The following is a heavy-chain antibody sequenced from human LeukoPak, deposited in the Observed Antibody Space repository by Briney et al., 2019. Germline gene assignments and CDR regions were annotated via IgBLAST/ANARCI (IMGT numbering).Heavy chain of an antibody. CDR2: INNDGSSA. CDR1: GFTFNNYW. Sequence: GGSLRLSCAASGFTFNNYWIHWVRQVPGKGLVWVSRINNDGSSASYVDSVKGRFTISRDNSKNTLYLQMNSLRAEDTAVYYCARDLPVDYWGQGTLVTVSS. CDR3: ARDLPVDY. J-gene: IGHJ4*02. V-gene: IGHV3-74*01.